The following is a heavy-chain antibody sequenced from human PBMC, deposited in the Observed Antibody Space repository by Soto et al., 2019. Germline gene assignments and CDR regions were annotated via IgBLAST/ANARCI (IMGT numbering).Heavy chain of an antibody. CDR2: IWYDGSNK. Sequence: GGSLRLSCAASGFTFSSYGMHWVRQAPGKGLEWVAVIWYDGSNKYYADSVKGRFTISRDNSKNTLYLQMNSLRAEDTAVYYCARVLHEYSSSGSLDYWGQGTLVTVSS. CDR1: GFTFSSYG. CDR3: ARVLHEYSSSGSLDY. D-gene: IGHD6-6*01. V-gene: IGHV3-33*01. J-gene: IGHJ4*02.